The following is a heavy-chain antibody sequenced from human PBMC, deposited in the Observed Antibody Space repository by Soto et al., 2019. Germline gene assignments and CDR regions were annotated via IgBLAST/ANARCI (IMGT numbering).Heavy chain of an antibody. CDR1: GFTFSSYG. CDR2: ISYDGSNK. Sequence: PGGSLRLSCAASGFTFSSYGMHWVRQAPGKGLEWVAVISYDGSNKYYADSVKGRFTISRDNSKNTLYLQMNSLRAEDTAVYYCAKDVPTYNWLDPWGQGTLVTVSS. V-gene: IGHV3-30*18. J-gene: IGHJ5*02. CDR3: AKDVPTYNWLDP.